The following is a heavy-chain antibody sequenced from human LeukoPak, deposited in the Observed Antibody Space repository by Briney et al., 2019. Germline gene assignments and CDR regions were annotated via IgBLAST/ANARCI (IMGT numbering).Heavy chain of an antibody. CDR2: IGIDSGNT. CDR1: GFLFNDYS. CDR3: ARDFRFAFDS. D-gene: IGHD3-10*01. Sequence: GGSLRLSCSASGFLFNDYSMNWVRQAPGKGLEWISYIGIDSGNTHYADSVRGRFVISADRATNSVYLHMTRLRVDDTAVYYCARDFRFAFDSWGQGTLVTVSS. V-gene: IGHV3-48*01. J-gene: IGHJ4*02.